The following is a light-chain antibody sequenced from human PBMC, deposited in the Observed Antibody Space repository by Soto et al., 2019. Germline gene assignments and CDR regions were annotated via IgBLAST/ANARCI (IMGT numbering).Light chain of an antibody. J-gene: IGLJ2*01. CDR1: STNIGTGHD. CDR3: QSYDTSLSGFVL. V-gene: IGLV1-40*01. Sequence: QSVLTQPPSVSGAAGQRVTISCTGSSTNIGTGHDVHWYQQLPGTAPKLLIYSTSRRPAGVPDRFSGSKSGTSASLAITGLQAEDEADYYCQSYDTSLSGFVLFGGGTKLTVL. CDR2: STS.